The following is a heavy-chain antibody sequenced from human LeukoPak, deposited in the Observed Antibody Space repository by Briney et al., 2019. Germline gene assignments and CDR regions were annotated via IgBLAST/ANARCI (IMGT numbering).Heavy chain of an antibody. V-gene: IGHV3-23*01. CDR2: ISGSGGST. J-gene: IGHJ4*02. CDR3: AKTSRGYSGYDSFDY. D-gene: IGHD5-12*01. CDR1: GFTFSSYA. Sequence: GGSLRLSCAASGFTFSSYAMSWVRQAPGKGLEGVSAISGSGGSTYYADSVKGRFTISRDNSKNTLYLQMNSLRAEDTAVYYCAKTSRGYSGYDSFDYWGQGTLVTVSS.